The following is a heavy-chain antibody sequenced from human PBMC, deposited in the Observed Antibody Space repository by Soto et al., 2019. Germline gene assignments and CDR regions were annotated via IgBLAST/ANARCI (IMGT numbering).Heavy chain of an antibody. Sequence: EVQLVESGGGLVQPGGSLRLSCAASGFTVSSNYMSWVRQAPGKGLEWVSVIYSGGSTYYADSVKGRFTISRDNSKNTRYLQMNSLRAEDTAVYYCARGGGDYDILTGYSYYYYYMDVWGKGTTVTVSS. J-gene: IGHJ6*03. D-gene: IGHD3-9*01. CDR1: GFTVSSNY. V-gene: IGHV3-66*01. CDR3: ARGGGDYDILTGYSYYYYYMDV. CDR2: IYSGGST.